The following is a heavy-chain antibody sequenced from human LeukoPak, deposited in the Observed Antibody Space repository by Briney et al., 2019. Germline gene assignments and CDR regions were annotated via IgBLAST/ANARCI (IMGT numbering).Heavy chain of an antibody. CDR2: INPNSGGT. J-gene: IGHJ1*01. D-gene: IGHD2-2*01. CDR1: GGTFSSYA. CDR3: ARVVRCSSTSCYRAEYFQH. Sequence: ASVKVSCKASGGTFSSYAISWVRQAPGQGLEWMGWINPNSGGTNYAQKFQGRVTMTRDTSISTAYMELSRLRSDDTAVYYCARVVRCSSTSCYRAEYFQHWGQGTLVTVSS. V-gene: IGHV1-2*02.